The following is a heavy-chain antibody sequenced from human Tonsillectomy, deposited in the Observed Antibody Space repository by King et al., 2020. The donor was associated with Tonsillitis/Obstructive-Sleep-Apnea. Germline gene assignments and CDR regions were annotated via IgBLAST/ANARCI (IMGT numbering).Heavy chain of an antibody. J-gene: IGHJ4*02. Sequence: QLVQSGAEVKKPGESLKISCKGSGYTFTSYWIAWVRQMPGKGLEWMGIIYPGDSDTRYSPSFQAQVTISADKSISTAYLQWTSLKASDTAMYFCARSQQLVSFDYWGQGTLVTVSS. V-gene: IGHV5-51*01. CDR3: ARSQQLVSFDY. CDR1: GYTFTSYW. D-gene: IGHD6-13*01. CDR2: IYPGDSDT.